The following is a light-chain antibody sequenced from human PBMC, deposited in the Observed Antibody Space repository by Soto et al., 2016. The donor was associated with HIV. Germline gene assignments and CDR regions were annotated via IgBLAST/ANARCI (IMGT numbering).Light chain of an antibody. CDR3: QQLNSFPLT. CDR2: AAS. Sequence: DIQLTQSPSPLSAFVGDRIIITCRASQGIANYLAWYQQRPGMAPNLLIYAASSLQTGVPSRFSGSGSGTHFTLTINGLQPEDFATYYCQQLNSFPLTFGGGTKVEI. V-gene: IGKV1-9*01. J-gene: IGKJ4*01. CDR1: QGIANY.